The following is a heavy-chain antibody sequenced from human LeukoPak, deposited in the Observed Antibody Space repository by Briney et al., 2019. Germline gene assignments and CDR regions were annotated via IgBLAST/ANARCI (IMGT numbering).Heavy chain of an antibody. J-gene: IGHJ4*02. CDR1: GGSISSYY. CDR2: IYYSGST. V-gene: IGHV4-59*08. D-gene: IGHD6-13*01. CDR3: ARRGQGGYSSTWYFDY. Sequence: SETLSLTCTVSGGSISSYYWSWIRQPPGKGLEWIGYIYYSGSTNYNPSLKSRVTMSLDTSKNQFSLKLSSVTAAETAVYYCARRGQGGYSSTWYFDYWGQGTLVTVSS.